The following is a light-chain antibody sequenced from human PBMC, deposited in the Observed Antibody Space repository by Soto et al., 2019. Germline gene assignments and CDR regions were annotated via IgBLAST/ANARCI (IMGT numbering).Light chain of an antibody. J-gene: IGKJ1*01. CDR2: AAS. CDR3: QQYNNWWT. V-gene: IGKV3D-15*01. CDR1: ETVRSN. Sequence: RVMTQSPDTLSVSPGERATLSFRASETVRSNLAWYQQKPGQAPRLLIYAASTRATGIPARFIGNGSGTEFTLTISSLQSEDFAVYYCQQYNNWWTFGQGTNVDIK.